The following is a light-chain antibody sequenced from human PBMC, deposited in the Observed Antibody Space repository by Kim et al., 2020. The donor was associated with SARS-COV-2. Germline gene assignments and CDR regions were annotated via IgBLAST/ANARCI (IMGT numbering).Light chain of an antibody. J-gene: IGLJ2*01. CDR1: SSDVGGYNY. CDR3: CSYAGSYTVV. V-gene: IGLV2-11*01. CDR2: DVS. Sequence: VTISCTVTSSDVGGYNYVSWYQPHPGKAPKLMIYDVSKRPSGVPDRFSGSKSGNTASLTISGLQAEDEADYYCCSYAGSYTVVFGGGTQLTVL.